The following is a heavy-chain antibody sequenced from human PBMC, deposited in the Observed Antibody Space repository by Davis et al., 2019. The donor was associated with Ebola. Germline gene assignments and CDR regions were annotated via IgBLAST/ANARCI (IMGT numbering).Heavy chain of an antibody. CDR2: IYPGDSDT. CDR3: ARLDAYGFRF. J-gene: IGHJ4*02. CDR1: GYSFTSNW. D-gene: IGHD3-10*01. Sequence: GESLKISCKASGYSFTSNWVAWVRQMPGKGLEWMGTIYPGDSDTRYSPSLEGQVAISVDKSTATAYLQWRSLMASDSAIYYCARLDAYGFRFWGQGTLVTVSS. V-gene: IGHV5-51*01.